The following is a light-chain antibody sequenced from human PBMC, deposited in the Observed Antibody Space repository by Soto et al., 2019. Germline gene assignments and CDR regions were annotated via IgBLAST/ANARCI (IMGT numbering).Light chain of an antibody. Sequence: DIQMTQSPSSVSASVGDRVSITCRASQGISSWLAWYQQKPGRAPKLLIYTGYSLQSGVPSRFRGTGSGTDFTLTISSLQPEDVATYYGRQANSFPLTVGGGTKVEI. CDR2: TGY. CDR1: QGISSW. CDR3: RQANSFPLT. J-gene: IGKJ4*02. V-gene: IGKV1-12*01.